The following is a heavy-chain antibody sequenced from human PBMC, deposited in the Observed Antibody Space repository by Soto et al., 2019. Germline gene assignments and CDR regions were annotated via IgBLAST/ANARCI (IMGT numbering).Heavy chain of an antibody. Sequence: SGPTLVNPTQTLTLTCTFSGFSLSTDDVGVGWIRQPPGKALDWLAVIYWDDDKRYSPSLKSRLTLTKDTSKNQVLLTMTNMDPVDPATSCCALSKYSISYFHYWCQ. J-gene: IGHJ4*02. V-gene: IGHV2-5*02. CDR3: ALSKYSISYFHY. D-gene: IGHD6-6*01. CDR2: IYWDDDK. CDR1: GFSLSTDDVG.